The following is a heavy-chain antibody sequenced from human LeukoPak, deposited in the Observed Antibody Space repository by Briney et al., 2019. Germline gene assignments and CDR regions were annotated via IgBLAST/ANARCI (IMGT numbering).Heavy chain of an antibody. J-gene: IGHJ4*02. D-gene: IGHD3-22*01. CDR2: IYYSGST. V-gene: IGHV4-39*07. CDR1: GGSISSTSYC. Sequence: RTSETLSLTCTVSGGSISSTSYCSGRIRRPPGKGLERIGSIYYSGSTYYNPSLKSRVTISVDTSKNQFSLKLSSVTAADTAVYYCARIPRPYYYDSSGYYWGQGTLVTVSS. CDR3: ARIPRPYYYDSSGYY.